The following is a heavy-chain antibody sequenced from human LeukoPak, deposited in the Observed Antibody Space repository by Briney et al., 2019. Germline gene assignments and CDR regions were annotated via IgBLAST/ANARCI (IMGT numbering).Heavy chain of an antibody. CDR2: INHSGST. CDR1: GGSFSGYY. Sequence: SETLSLTCAVYGGSFSGYYWSWIRQPPGKGLEWIGEINHSGSTNYNPSLKSRVTISVDTSKNQFSLKLSSVTAADTAVYYCAGASRTPPMLGYSSSWGRNWFDPWGQGTLVTVSS. V-gene: IGHV4-34*01. CDR3: AGASRTPPMLGYSSSWGRNWFDP. D-gene: IGHD6-13*01. J-gene: IGHJ5*02.